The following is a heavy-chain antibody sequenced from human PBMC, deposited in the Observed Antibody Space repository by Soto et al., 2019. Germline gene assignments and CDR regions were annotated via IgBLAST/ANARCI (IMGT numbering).Heavy chain of an antibody. CDR1: GGSISSGGYY. V-gene: IGHV4-31*03. J-gene: IGHJ5*02. CDR2: IYYSGST. CDR3: ARVGATVTSLWVPRLDP. D-gene: IGHD4-4*01. Sequence: QVQLQESGPGLVKPSQTLSLTCTVSGGSISSGGYYWSWIRQHPGKGLEWIGYIYYSGSTYYNPSLTRRVTISVDTSKNQFSLKLSSVTAADTAVYYCARVGATVTSLWVPRLDPWGQGTLVTVSS.